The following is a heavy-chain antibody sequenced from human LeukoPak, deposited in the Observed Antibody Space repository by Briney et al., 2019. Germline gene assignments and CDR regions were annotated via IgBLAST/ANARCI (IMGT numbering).Heavy chain of an antibody. V-gene: IGHV3-64*01. J-gene: IGHJ4*02. CDR1: GFTFSSYA. CDR2: ISSNGGST. CDR3: AKDRHIVGATTCFDY. D-gene: IGHD1-26*01. Sequence: GGSLRLSCAASGFTFSSYAMHWVRQAPGKGLEYVSAISSNGGSTYYANSVKGRFTISRDNSKNTLYLQMGSLRAEDTAVYYCAKDRHIVGATTCFDYWGQGTLVTVSS.